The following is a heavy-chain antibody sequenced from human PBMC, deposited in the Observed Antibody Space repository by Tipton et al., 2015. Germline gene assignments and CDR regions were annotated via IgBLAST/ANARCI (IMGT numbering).Heavy chain of an antibody. CDR3: TRYVYGVIPSGVY. CDR1: GDSISSNHW. D-gene: IGHD3-3*01. J-gene: IGHJ4*02. V-gene: IGHV4-4*02. CDR2: MYYGGTT. Sequence: TLSLTCAVSGDSISSNHWWSWVRQPPGKGLEWIGEMYYGGTTNYNPSLKSRVTMSLDKAKNQFSLRLISVTAADTAIYYCTRYVYGVIPSGVYWGQGTQVTVSS.